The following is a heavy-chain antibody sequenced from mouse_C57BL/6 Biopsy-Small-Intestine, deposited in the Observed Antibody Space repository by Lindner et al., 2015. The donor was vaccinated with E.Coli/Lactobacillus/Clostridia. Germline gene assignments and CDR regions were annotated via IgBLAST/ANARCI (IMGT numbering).Heavy chain of an antibody. Sequence: VQLQESGPVLVKPGASVKMSCKASGYTFTDYYMNWVKQGHGKSLEWIGVINPYNGDTTYNQKFKGKATLTVDKSSSTAYMELNSLTSEGSVVYYCTREGGSAYDYWGQGTTLTVSS. D-gene: IGHD1-1*01. J-gene: IGHJ2*01. CDR2: INPYNGDT. CDR3: TREGGSAYDY. CDR1: GYTFTDYY. V-gene: IGHV1-19*01.